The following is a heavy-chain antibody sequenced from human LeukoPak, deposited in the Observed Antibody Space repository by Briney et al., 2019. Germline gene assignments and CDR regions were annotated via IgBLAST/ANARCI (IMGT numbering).Heavy chain of an antibody. CDR2: RHYSGSF. D-gene: IGHD4-17*01. CDR3: ARFDYGDPAGRAGPLNF. V-gene: IGHV4-59*01. Sequence: PSETLSLTCTVSGGSISSYYWSWIRQPPGKGLEWIGYRHYSGSFNYSPSLKSRAIISLDTSKNQFSLRLSSVTAADTAVYYCARFDYGDPAGRAGPLNFWGQGTLVTVSS. J-gene: IGHJ4*02. CDR1: GGSISSYY.